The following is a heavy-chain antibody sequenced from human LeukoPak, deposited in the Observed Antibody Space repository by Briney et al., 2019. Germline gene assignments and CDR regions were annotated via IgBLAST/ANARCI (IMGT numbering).Heavy chain of an antibody. D-gene: IGHD5-18*01. CDR2: IIPIFGTA. V-gene: IGHV1-69*13. CDR1: GYTLTELS. J-gene: IGHJ4*02. Sequence: SVKVSCKVSGYTLTELSMHWVRQAPGQGLEWMGGIIPIFGTANYAQKFQGRVTITADESTSTAYMELSSLRSEDTAVYYCASKRGYSYGLDYWGQGTLVTVSS. CDR3: ASKRGYSYGLDY.